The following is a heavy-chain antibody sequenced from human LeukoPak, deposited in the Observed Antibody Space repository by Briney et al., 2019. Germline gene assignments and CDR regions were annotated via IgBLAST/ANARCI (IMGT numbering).Heavy chain of an antibody. V-gene: IGHV4-39*07. Sequence: PSETLSLTCTVSGGSISNSSPYYWDWIRQPPGKGLEWIGTIYYSGSTSYNPSLTSRVTISVDTSKNQFSLKLSSVTAADTAVYYCARAPCSSTSCYDVWFDPWSQGTLVTVSS. CDR3: ARAPCSSTSCYDVWFDP. D-gene: IGHD2-2*01. CDR1: GGSISNSSPYY. CDR2: IYYSGST. J-gene: IGHJ5*02.